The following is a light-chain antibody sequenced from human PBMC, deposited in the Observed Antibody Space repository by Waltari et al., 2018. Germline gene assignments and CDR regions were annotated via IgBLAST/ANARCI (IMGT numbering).Light chain of an antibody. CDR3: ASWDDSLSVLL. CDR1: RTIIGSPY. J-gene: IGLJ3*02. V-gene: IGLV1-47*01. Sequence: QSLLTQPPSASGTTGQRVPIPCSGRRTIIGSPYVYGYQQLSGLAPKRLIFTNNQRPSGVPDRFSGSKSGTSASLAISGLRFEDEGDYYCASWDDSLSVLLFGGGTKLTVL. CDR2: TNN.